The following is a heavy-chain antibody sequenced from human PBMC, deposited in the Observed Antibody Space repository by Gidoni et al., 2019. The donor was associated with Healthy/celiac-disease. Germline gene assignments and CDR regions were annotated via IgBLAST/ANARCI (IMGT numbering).Heavy chain of an antibody. D-gene: IGHD3-10*01. Sequence: EVQLVESGGGLVQPGRSLRLSCTASGFPFGAYAMSWFCQAPGKGLEWVGFIRSKAYGGTTEYAASVKGRFTISRDDSKSIAYLQMNSLKTEDTAVYYCTTLSGYYYGSGSLAPLDAFDIWGQGTMVTVSS. CDR2: IRSKAYGGTT. J-gene: IGHJ3*02. V-gene: IGHV3-49*03. CDR1: GFPFGAYA. CDR3: TTLSGYYYGSGSLAPLDAFDI.